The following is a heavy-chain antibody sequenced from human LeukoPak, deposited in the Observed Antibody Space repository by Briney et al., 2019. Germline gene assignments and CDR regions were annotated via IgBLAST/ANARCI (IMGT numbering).Heavy chain of an antibody. CDR2: ISSSGSTI. CDR1: GFTFSSYE. CDR3: ARDKATTYYDFWSGYYPFDY. D-gene: IGHD3-3*01. V-gene: IGHV3-48*03. J-gene: IGHJ4*02. Sequence: PGGSLRLSCAASGFTFSSYEMNWVRQAPGKGREWVSYISSSGSTIYYADSVKGRCTISRDNATNSLYLQMNSLRAEDTAVYYCARDKATTYYDFWSGYYPFDYWGQGTLVTVSS.